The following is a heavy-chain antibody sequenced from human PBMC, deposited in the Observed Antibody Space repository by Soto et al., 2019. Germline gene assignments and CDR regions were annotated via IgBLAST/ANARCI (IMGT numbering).Heavy chain of an antibody. D-gene: IGHD5-18*01. CDR2: ISYDGRNK. CDR3: AKVTRTAYGYPSYFDY. Sequence: QVQLVESGGGVVQPGRSLRLSCAASGFTFSSYGMHWVRQAPGKGLEWVAVISYDGRNKYYEDSVKGRFTISRDNSKTTLYMQMNSLRAEDTAVYYCAKVTRTAYGYPSYFDYWGQGTLVTVSS. J-gene: IGHJ4*02. V-gene: IGHV3-30*18. CDR1: GFTFSSYG.